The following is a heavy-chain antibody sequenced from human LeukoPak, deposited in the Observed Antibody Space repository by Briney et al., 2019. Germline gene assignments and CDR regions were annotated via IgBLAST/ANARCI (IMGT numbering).Heavy chain of an antibody. Sequence: PSETLSLTCSVSGGSISSYYWSWIRQPPGKGLEWIGYIYYSGSTNYNPSLKSRVTISVDTSKNQFSLKLSSVTAADTAVYYCAKDSHYGDYTSYYYYYYMDVWGKGTTVTVSS. J-gene: IGHJ6*03. CDR1: GGSISSYY. CDR3: AKDSHYGDYTSYYYYYYMDV. CDR2: IYYSGST. D-gene: IGHD4-17*01. V-gene: IGHV4-59*01.